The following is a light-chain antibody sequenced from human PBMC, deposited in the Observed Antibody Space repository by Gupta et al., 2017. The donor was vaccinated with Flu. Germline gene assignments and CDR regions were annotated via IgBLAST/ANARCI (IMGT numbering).Light chain of an antibody. J-gene: IGLJ1*01. Sequence: KITICCSGRSSNSGNKYVSWYHQLPGKAPKLIIYDMSERPSGIADRFSASKSGNTATLAIAGLQAEDEADYFCDTWASSISVYVFGGGTKVTVL. CDR1: SSNSGNKY. V-gene: IGLV1-51*01. CDR3: DTWASSISVYV. CDR2: DMS.